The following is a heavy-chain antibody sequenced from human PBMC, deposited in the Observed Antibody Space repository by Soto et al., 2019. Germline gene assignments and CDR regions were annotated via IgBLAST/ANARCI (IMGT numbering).Heavy chain of an antibody. D-gene: IGHD4-4*01. CDR1: GFTFSNHA. CDR3: AKGGAATTTNYFFYAMAV. Sequence: GGSLRLSCVASGFTFSNHAMSWVRQAPGKGLEWVSGISGSGSTFYADSVKGRLTISRDNSKNTLYLQMNSLRAEDTAVYYCAKGGAATTTNYFFYAMAVWGQGTTVTVSS. V-gene: IGHV3-23*01. J-gene: IGHJ6*02. CDR2: ISGSGST.